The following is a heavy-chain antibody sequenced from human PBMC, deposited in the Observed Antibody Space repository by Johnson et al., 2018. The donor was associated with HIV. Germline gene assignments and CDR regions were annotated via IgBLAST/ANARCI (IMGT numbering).Heavy chain of an antibody. Sequence: VQLVESGGGVVRPGGSLRLSCAASGFTFSNAWMSWVRQAPGKGLEWVGRIKSKTDGGTTDYAAPAKSRLSLPSDDSTNTLHMQMSSLKTEDTAVYYCWAQWTVITVGGPSAFDIWGQGTVVTVS. J-gene: IGHJ3*02. CDR3: WAQWTVITVGGPSAFDI. D-gene: IGHD3-16*01. CDR1: GFTFSNAW. V-gene: IGHV3-15*01. CDR2: IKSKTDGGTT.